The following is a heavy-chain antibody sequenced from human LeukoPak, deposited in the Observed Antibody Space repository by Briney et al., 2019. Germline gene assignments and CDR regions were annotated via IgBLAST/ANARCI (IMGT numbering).Heavy chain of an antibody. CDR3: AKRYDNGWYYFDY. CDR2: IYSGGST. CDR1: GFTVSSNY. D-gene: IGHD6-19*01. J-gene: IGHJ4*02. V-gene: IGHV3-66*01. Sequence: GGSLRLSCAASGFTVSSNYMSWVRQAPGKGLEWVSVIYSGGSTYYADSVKGRFTISRDNSKNTLYLQMNSLRAEDTAVYYCAKRYDNGWYYFDYWGQGSLVTVSS.